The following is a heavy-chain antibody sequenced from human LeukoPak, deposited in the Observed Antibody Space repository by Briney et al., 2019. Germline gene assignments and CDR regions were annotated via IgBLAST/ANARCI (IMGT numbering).Heavy chain of an antibody. CDR1: GFTFDDYA. Sequence: GGSLRLSCAASGFTFDDYAMHWVRQAPGKGLEWVSGISWNSGSIGYVDSVKGRFTISRDNAKNSLYLQMNSLRAEDTALYYCAKDISSVHYGSGSTHAFDIWGQGTMVTVSS. D-gene: IGHD3-10*01. CDR2: ISWNSGSI. J-gene: IGHJ3*02. V-gene: IGHV3-9*01. CDR3: AKDISSVHYGSGSTHAFDI.